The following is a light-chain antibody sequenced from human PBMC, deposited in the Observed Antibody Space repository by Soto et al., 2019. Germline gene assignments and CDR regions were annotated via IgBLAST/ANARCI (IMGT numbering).Light chain of an antibody. J-gene: IGKJ2*01. CDR2: AAS. V-gene: IGKV1-39*01. CDR1: QSISNY. Sequence: DIQMTQSPSSLSASVGDRVTITCRASQSISNYLSWYQQKPGKAPNFLIFAASSLQSGVPSRFSGSGSGTDFTLTISSLQREDFATYYCQQTYSTPYTFGQGTELEIK. CDR3: QQTYSTPYT.